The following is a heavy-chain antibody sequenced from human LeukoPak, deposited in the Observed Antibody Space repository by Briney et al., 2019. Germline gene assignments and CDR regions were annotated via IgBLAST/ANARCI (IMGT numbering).Heavy chain of an antibody. CDR1: GFTFSEYY. CDR3: ARNAYGLQTPSAV. J-gene: IGHJ6*01. V-gene: IGHV3-11*03. CDR2: INPTSGYT. D-gene: IGHD4-17*01. Sequence: TGGSLRLSCTASGFTFSEYYMSWTRQAPGKGLEWLSYINPTSGYTPYADSVRGRFTISRDNAKNSLYLQMNSLRAEDTAVYYCARNAYGLQTPSAVWGERTTVTVSS.